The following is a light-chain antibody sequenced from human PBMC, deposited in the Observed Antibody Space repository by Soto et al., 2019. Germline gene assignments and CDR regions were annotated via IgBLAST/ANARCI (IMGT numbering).Light chain of an antibody. J-gene: IGKJ2*01. CDR3: QQTYSTPT. Sequence: DMQMTQSPSSLSASVGDRVTISCRASQSISSDLNWYQQKPGKAPKLLIYAASTLQSGVPSRFSGSGSGTDFTLTISSLQAEDFATYYCQQTYSTPTFGPGTKLEIK. CDR2: AAS. CDR1: QSISSD. V-gene: IGKV1-39*01.